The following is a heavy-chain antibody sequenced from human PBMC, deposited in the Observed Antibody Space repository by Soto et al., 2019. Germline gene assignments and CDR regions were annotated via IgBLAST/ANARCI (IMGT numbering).Heavy chain of an antibody. CDR3: ASSPDIVVVVRPTNIYFDY. CDR1: GGTFSSYA. Sequence: QVQLVQSGAEVKKPGSSVKVSCKASGGTFSSYAISWVRQAPGQGLAWMGGIIPIFGTANYAQKFQGRVTIPADESTSTAYMELSSLRSEDTAVYYWASSPDIVVVVRPTNIYFDYWGQGTLVTVSS. V-gene: IGHV1-69*12. D-gene: IGHD2-15*01. J-gene: IGHJ4*02. CDR2: IIPIFGTA.